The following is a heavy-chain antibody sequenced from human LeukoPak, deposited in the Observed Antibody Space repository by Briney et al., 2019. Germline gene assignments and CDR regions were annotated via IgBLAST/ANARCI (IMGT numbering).Heavy chain of an antibody. CDR1: GFTFSSYS. Sequence: GGSPRLSCAASGFTFSSYSMNWVRQAPGKGLEWVPSISSSSSYIYYADSVKGRFTISRDNAKNSLYLQMNSLRAEDTAVYYCASALEGTIFGVAPDYWGQGTLVTVSS. CDR3: ASALEGTIFGVAPDY. J-gene: IGHJ4*02. V-gene: IGHV3-21*01. D-gene: IGHD3-3*01. CDR2: ISSSSSYI.